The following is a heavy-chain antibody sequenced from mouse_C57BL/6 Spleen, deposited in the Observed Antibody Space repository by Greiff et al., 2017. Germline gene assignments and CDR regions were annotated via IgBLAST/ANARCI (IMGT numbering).Heavy chain of an antibody. CDR3: ARRGFDY. J-gene: IGHJ2*01. Sequence: QVQLQQSGAELVRPGTSVKVSCTASGYAFTNYLIEWVKQRPGQGLEWIGVINPGSGGTNYNEKFKGKATLPADKSSSTAYMQLSSLTSEDSAVCFCARRGFDYWGQGTTLTVSS. CDR2: INPGSGGT. CDR1: GYAFTNYL. V-gene: IGHV1-54*01.